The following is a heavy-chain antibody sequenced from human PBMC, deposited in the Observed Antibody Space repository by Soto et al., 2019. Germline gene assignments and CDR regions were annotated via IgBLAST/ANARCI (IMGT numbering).Heavy chain of an antibody. V-gene: IGHV3-33*01. Sequence: QVQLVESGGGVVQPGRSLRLSCAASGFTFSSYGMHWVRQAPGKGLEWVAVIWYDGSNKYYADSVKGRFTSSRDNSKNTLYLQMNSLRAEDTAVYYCARTDIVAASSYDYGMDVWGQGTTVTVSS. CDR3: ARTDIVAASSYDYGMDV. CDR1: GFTFSSYG. CDR2: IWYDGSNK. J-gene: IGHJ6*02. D-gene: IGHD5-12*01.